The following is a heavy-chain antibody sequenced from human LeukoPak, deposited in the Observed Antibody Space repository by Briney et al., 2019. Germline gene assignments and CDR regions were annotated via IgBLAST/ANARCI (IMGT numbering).Heavy chain of an antibody. CDR1: GYTFTSYD. J-gene: IGHJ4*02. V-gene: IGHV1-8*01. D-gene: IGHD1-26*01. CDR2: MNPNSGNT. CDR3: ARVGSYYGGFFDY. Sequence: GASVKVSCKASGYTFTSYDINWVRQATGQGLEWMGWMNPNSGNTGYAQKFQGRVTMTTDTSTSTAYMELRSLRSGDTAVYYCARVGSYYGGFFDYWGQGTLVTVSS.